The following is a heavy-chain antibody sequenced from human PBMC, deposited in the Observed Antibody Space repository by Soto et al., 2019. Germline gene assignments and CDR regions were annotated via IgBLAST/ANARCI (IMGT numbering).Heavy chain of an antibody. Sequence: GGSLRLSCAASGFTFSSYGMHWVRQAPGKGLEWVAAISYDGSNKYYADSVKGRFTISRDNSKNTLYLQMNSLRAEDTAVYYCAKDYSSGWYGGGFFAYWGQGTLVTVSS. CDR1: GFTFSSYG. CDR2: ISYDGSNK. CDR3: AKDYSSGWYGGGFFAY. V-gene: IGHV3-30*18. D-gene: IGHD6-13*01. J-gene: IGHJ4*02.